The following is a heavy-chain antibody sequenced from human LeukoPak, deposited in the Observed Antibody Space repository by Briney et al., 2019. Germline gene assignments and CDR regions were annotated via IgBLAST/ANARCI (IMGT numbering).Heavy chain of an antibody. CDR3: AKSGGGTYYPFDY. Sequence: GGSLRLSCAASGFTFSAYSMNWVRQAPGKGLEWVSYIGRSSSTTYYADSLKGRFTISRDNAKDSLYLQMNSLRAEDTAVYYCAKSGGGTYYPFDYWGQGTLVTVSS. D-gene: IGHD1-26*01. CDR1: GFTFSAYS. J-gene: IGHJ4*02. V-gene: IGHV3-48*04. CDR2: IGRSSSTT.